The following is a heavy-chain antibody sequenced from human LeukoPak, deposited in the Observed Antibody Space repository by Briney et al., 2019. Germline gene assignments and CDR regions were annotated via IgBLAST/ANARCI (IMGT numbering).Heavy chain of an antibody. CDR1: GYTFTGYY. V-gene: IGHV3-74*01. J-gene: IGHJ4*02. CDR3: ANDDFGASGLPDY. Sequence: SCKASGYTFTGYYMHWVRQAPGKGLVWVARINGDGSSTNYADSVKGRFTISRDNAKNTLYLQMNSLRAEDTAVYYCANDDFGASGLPDYWGQGTLVTVSS. D-gene: IGHD4-17*01. CDR2: INGDGSST.